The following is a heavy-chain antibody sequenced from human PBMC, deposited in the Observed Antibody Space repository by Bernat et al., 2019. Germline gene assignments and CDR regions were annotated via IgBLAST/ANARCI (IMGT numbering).Heavy chain of an antibody. CDR2: IKEDGSEK. D-gene: IGHD3-16*02. Sequence: EVQLVESGGGLVQPGGSLRLSCAASGFRFNSYWMSWVRQAPGKGPEWVANIKEDGSEKYYVESVKGRFTISRDNAQNSLYLQMNSLRAEDSAVYYCARRSFNRMDDNIFDYWGQGTLVTVSS. J-gene: IGHJ4*02. CDR3: ARRSFNRMDDNIFDY. V-gene: IGHV3-7*03. CDR1: GFRFNSYW.